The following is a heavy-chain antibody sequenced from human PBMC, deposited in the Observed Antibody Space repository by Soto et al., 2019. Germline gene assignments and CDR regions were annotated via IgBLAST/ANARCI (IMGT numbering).Heavy chain of an antibody. CDR2: VYTSETT. J-gene: IGHJ6*02. CDR3: AGNIAAAGRRYYGMDV. CDR1: GGSMSGYY. Sequence: QVQLQESGPGLVKPSETLSLTCTVSGGSMSGYYWSWIRQSAGKGLEWIGRVYTSETTYYNPSLKSRVTMSLDTSKNQFSLNLYSLTDADTAVYYCAGNIAAAGRRYYGMDVWGQGTTVTVSS. D-gene: IGHD6-13*01. V-gene: IGHV4-4*07.